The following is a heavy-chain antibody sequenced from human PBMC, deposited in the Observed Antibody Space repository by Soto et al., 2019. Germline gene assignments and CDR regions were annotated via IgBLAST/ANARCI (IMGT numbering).Heavy chain of an antibody. CDR1: GYTFTSYY. CDR3: ARADSSGYYPY. D-gene: IGHD3-22*01. CDR2: INPSGGST. V-gene: IGHV1-46*01. J-gene: IGHJ4*02. Sequence: QVQLVQSGAEVKKPGASVKVSCKASGYTFTSYYMHWVRQAPGQGLEWMGIINPSGGSTSYAQKFQGRVTMTRETSTSTVYMELSSLRSEDTAVYYCARADSSGYYPYWGQGTLVTVSS.